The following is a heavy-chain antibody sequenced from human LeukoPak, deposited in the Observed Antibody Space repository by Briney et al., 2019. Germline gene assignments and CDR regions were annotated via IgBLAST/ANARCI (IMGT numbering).Heavy chain of an antibody. CDR1: GFTFSSYS. D-gene: IGHD3-10*01. CDR3: AGYYGSGSYPQVGWFDP. CDR2: ISSSSSTI. Sequence: GGSLRLSCAASGFTFSSYSMNWVRQAPGKGLEWVSYISSSSSTIYYADSVKGRFTISRDNAKNSLYLQMNSLRAEDTAVYYCAGYYGSGSYPQVGWFDPWGQGTLVTVSS. V-gene: IGHV3-48*01. J-gene: IGHJ5*02.